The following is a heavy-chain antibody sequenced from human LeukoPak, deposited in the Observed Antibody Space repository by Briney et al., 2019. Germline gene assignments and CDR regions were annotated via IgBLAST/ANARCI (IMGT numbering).Heavy chain of an antibody. CDR3: ARGSRWIQLHYFDY. V-gene: IGHV4-34*01. D-gene: IGHD5-18*01. J-gene: IGHJ4*02. CDR1: GGSFSGYY. Sequence: SETLSLTCAVYGGSFSGYYWSWIRQPPGKGLEWIGEINHSGSTNYNPSLKSRVAISVGTSKNQFSLKLSSVTAADTAVYYCARGSRWIQLHYFDYWGQGTLVTVSS. CDR2: INHSGST.